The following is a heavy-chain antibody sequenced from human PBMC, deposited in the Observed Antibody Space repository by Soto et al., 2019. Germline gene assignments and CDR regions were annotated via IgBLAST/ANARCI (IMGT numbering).Heavy chain of an antibody. CDR2: IIPIFGTA. J-gene: IGHJ4*02. CDR1: GGTFSSYA. Sequence: VASVKVSCKASGGTFSSYAISWVRQAPGQGLEWMGRIIPIFGTANYAQKFQGRVTITADESTSTAYMELSSLRSEDTAVYYCARGPFMDFWSGYYSPRFDYWGQGTLVTVSS. V-gene: IGHV1-69*13. D-gene: IGHD3-3*01. CDR3: ARGPFMDFWSGYYSPRFDY.